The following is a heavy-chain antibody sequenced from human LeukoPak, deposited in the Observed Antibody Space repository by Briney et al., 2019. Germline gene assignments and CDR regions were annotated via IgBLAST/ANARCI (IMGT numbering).Heavy chain of an antibody. Sequence: ASVKVSCTASGYTFTSYDINWVRQATGQGLEWMGWMNPNSGNTGYAQKFQGRVTMTRNTSISTAYMELSSLRSEDTAVYYCARGPVSSGSYGYLHFDYWGQGTLVTVSS. D-gene: IGHD5-18*01. J-gene: IGHJ4*02. CDR1: GYTFTSYD. V-gene: IGHV1-8*01. CDR2: MNPNSGNT. CDR3: ARGPVSSGSYGYLHFDY.